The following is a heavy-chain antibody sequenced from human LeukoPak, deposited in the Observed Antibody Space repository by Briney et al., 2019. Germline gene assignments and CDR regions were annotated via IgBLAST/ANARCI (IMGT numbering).Heavy chain of an antibody. CDR2: ISGGGDNA. D-gene: IGHD3-9*01. CDR3: ANERLGFYQPHTFDI. CDR1: GFTFSNYG. J-gene: IGHJ3*02. Sequence: GGSLRLSCAASGFTFSNYGMSWVPQAPGKGLEWVSSISGGGDNAYYADSVKGRFTISRDNSENTLYLHRNSLRDEDTALYYCANERLGFYQPHTFDIWGQGTMVTVSS. V-gene: IGHV3-23*01.